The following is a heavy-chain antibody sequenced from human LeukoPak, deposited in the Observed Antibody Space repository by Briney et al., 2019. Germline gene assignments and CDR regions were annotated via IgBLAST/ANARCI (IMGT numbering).Heavy chain of an antibody. J-gene: IGHJ3*02. CDR1: GASVSSGSYY. CDR2: MYYSGST. D-gene: IGHD2-15*01. Sequence: SETLSLTCSVSGASVSSGSYYWSWIRQPPGKGLEWIRYMYYSGSTNYNPSLKSRVTISVDTSKKQFSLELSSVTAADTAVYYCARETKYCSGGSCYSDGLDIWGQGTMVTVSS. CDR3: ARETKYCSGGSCYSDGLDI. V-gene: IGHV4-61*01.